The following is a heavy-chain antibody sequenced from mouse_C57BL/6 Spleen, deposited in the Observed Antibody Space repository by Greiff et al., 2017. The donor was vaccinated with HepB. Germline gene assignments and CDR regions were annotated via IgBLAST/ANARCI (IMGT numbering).Heavy chain of an antibody. CDR2: IRSKSNNYAT. CDR1: GFSFNTYA. Sequence: EVQLQQSGGGLVQPKGSLKLSCAASGFSFNTYAMNWVRQAPGKGLEWVARIRSKSNNYATYYADSVKDRFTISRDDSESMLYLQMNNLKTEDTAMYYCVRQGNGNYDYYFDYWGQGTTLTVSS. D-gene: IGHD2-1*01. CDR3: VRQGNGNYDYYFDY. J-gene: IGHJ2*01. V-gene: IGHV10-1*01.